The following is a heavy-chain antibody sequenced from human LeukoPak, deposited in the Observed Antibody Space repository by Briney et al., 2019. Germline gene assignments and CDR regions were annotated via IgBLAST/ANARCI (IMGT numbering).Heavy chain of an antibody. V-gene: IGHV1-46*01. CDR2: INPSGGST. D-gene: IGHD6-13*01. J-gene: IGHJ4*02. CDR3: ARDLGAADDY. CDR1: GYTFTSYY. Sequence: ASVKVSCKASGYTFTSYYMHWVRQAPGQGLEWMGIINPSGGSTSYAQKLQGRVTMTTDTSTSTAYMELRSLRSDDTAVYYCARDLGAADDYWGQGTLVTVSS.